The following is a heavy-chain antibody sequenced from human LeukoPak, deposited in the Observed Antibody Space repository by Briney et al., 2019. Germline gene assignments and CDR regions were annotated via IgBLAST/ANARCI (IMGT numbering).Heavy chain of an antibody. CDR1: GFTFSSYE. V-gene: IGHV3-21*01. Sequence: PGGSLRLSCAASGFTFSSYEMNWVRQAPGKGLEWVSSIGSSSSYIYYADSVEGRFTISRDNAKNSLYLQMNSLRAEDTAVYYCARGEDSGFDPWGQGTLVTVSS. CDR2: IGSSSSYI. CDR3: ARGEDSGFDP. D-gene: IGHD5-12*01. J-gene: IGHJ5*02.